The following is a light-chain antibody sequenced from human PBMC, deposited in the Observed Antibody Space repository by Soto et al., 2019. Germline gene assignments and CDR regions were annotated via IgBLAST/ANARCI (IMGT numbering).Light chain of an antibody. V-gene: IGKV3-11*01. J-gene: IGKJ5*01. CDR1: QSVSAY. CDR3: QQRTNWPPVT. CDR2: DTS. Sequence: EIVLTQSPATLSLSPGERATLSCRASQSVSAYVAWYQQKPGQAPSLLIYDTSNRATGVPARFSGSGSGTDFSLTISSLEPEDFAVYYCQQRTNWPPVTFGQGTRLEI.